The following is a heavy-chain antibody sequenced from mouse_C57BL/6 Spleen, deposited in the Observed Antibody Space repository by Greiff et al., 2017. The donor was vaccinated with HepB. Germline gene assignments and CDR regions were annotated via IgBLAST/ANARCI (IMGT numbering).Heavy chain of an antibody. CDR2: IRNKANGYTT. Sequence: DVMLVESGGGLVQPGGSLSLSCAASGFTFTDYYMSWVRQPPGKALEWLGFIRNKANGYTTEYSASVKGRFTISRDNSQSILYLQMNALRAEDSATYDWARSSYDYVVDYWGQGTTLTVSS. D-gene: IGHD2-4*01. J-gene: IGHJ2*01. CDR3: ARSSYDYVVDY. V-gene: IGHV7-3*01. CDR1: GFTFTDYY.